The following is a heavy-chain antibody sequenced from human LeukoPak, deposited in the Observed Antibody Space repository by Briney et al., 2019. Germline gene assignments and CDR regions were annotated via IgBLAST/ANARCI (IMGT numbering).Heavy chain of an antibody. Sequence: PSETLSLTCTVSGGSISSGGYYWSWIRQHPGTGLEWIGYIYYSGSTYYNPSLKSRVTISVDTSKNQFSVKLSSVTAADTAVYYCAVGYYGSGTPFDYWGQGTLVTVSS. CDR3: AVGYYGSGTPFDY. J-gene: IGHJ4*02. D-gene: IGHD3-10*01. CDR1: GGSISSGGYY. CDR2: IYYSGST. V-gene: IGHV4-31*03.